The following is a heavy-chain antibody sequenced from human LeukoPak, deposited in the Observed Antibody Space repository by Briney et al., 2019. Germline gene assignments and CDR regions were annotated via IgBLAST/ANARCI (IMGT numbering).Heavy chain of an antibody. CDR2: ISSSSSYI. Sequence: GGSLRLSCAASGFTFSSYSMNWVRQAPGKGLEWVSSISSSSSYIYYADSVKGRFTISRDNAKNSLNLQMSSLRADDTAIYYCARGHYGLDVWGQGTTVTVSS. CDR3: ARGHYGLDV. J-gene: IGHJ6*02. CDR1: GFTFSSYS. V-gene: IGHV3-21*04.